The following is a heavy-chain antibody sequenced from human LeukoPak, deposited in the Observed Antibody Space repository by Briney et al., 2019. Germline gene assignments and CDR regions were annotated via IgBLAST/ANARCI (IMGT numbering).Heavy chain of an antibody. Sequence: PGASLRLSCAASGFSFNTYPMHWVRQAPGKGLEWVAVISNDGNNKYYADSVKGRFTISRDNSNNTLSLQMNGLRVEDTAVYYCARPDDSESFYRANHYWGRGTLVTVS. V-gene: IGHV3-30*04. CDR1: GFSFNTYP. CDR2: ISNDGNNK. CDR3: ARPDDSESFYRANHY. J-gene: IGHJ4*02. D-gene: IGHD3-10*01.